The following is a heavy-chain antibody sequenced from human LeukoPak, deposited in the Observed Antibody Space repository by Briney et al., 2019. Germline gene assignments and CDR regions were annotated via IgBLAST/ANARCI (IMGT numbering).Heavy chain of an antibody. CDR3: ARAYCTNGVCYFDY. Sequence: ASVKVSCKASGYTFTSYAMHWVRQAPGQGLEWMGWINPNSGGTNYAQKFQGWVTMTRDTSISTAYMELSRLRSDDTAVYYCARAYCTNGVCYFDYWGQGTLVTVSS. J-gene: IGHJ4*02. V-gene: IGHV1-2*04. CDR1: GYTFTSYA. D-gene: IGHD2-8*01. CDR2: INPNSGGT.